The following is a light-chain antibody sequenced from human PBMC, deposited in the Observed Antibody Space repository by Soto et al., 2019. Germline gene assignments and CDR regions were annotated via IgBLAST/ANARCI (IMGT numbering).Light chain of an antibody. V-gene: IGLV2-14*03. CDR3: SSYTSSTTFV. J-gene: IGLJ1*01. Sequence: QSVLTPPASVSGAPGQSIPISCPGTRSDIGGYNYVSWYQQHPGKAPKLLISDVTNRPSGVSNRFSGSKSANTASLTISGLQAEDEAEYYCSSYTSSTTFVFGPGT. CDR1: RSDIGGYNY. CDR2: DVT.